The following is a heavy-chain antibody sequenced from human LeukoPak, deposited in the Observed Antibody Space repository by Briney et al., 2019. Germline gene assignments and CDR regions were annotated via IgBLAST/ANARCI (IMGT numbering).Heavy chain of an antibody. CDR3: ARGGYDSSGYYPPFDY. J-gene: IGHJ4*02. CDR2: FDPEDGEA. CDR1: GYTLTELS. D-gene: IGHD3-22*01. V-gene: IGHV1-24*01. Sequence: ASVKVSCKVSGYTLTELSMHWVRQAPGKGLEWMGGFDPEDGEAIYAQKFQGRVTMTEDTSTDTAYMELSSLRSEDTAVYYCARGGYDSSGYYPPFDYWGQGTLVTVSS.